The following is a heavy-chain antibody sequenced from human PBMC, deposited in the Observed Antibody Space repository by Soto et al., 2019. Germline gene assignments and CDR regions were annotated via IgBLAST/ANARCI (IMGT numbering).Heavy chain of an antibody. Sequence: QAHLVQSGPEVKKPGASVKVSCKGSGYIFTSYGIAWARQAPGQGLEWMGWISAHNGKTEYAQKFQGRVTVTRDTSTSTAYLEVRSLRSDDTALYYCARGRYGDYWGQGALVSVAA. D-gene: IGHD4-17*01. V-gene: IGHV1-18*01. J-gene: IGHJ4*02. CDR3: ARGRYGDY. CDR1: GYIFTSYG. CDR2: ISAHNGKT.